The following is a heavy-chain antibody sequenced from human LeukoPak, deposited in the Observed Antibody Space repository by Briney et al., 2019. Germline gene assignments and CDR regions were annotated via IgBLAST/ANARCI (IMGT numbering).Heavy chain of an antibody. CDR3: ARASGQLVKSDFDY. J-gene: IGHJ4*02. D-gene: IGHD6-13*01. CDR1: GFTFSSYA. CDR2: ISYDGSNK. V-gene: IGHV3-30*04. Sequence: GGSLRLSCAASGFTFSSYAMHWVRPAPGKGLEWVALISYDGSNKYYADSVKGRFTISRDNSKNTLYLQMNSLRAEDTAVYYCARASGQLVKSDFDYWGQGTLVTVSS.